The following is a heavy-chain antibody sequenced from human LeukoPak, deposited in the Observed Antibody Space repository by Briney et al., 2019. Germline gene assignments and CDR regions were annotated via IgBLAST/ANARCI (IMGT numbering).Heavy chain of an antibody. CDR2: IIPIFGTA. CDR1: GYTFTSYA. D-gene: IGHD1-26*01. J-gene: IGHJ5*02. Sequence: GASVKVSCKASGYTFTSYAISWVRQAPGQGLEWMGGIIPIFGTANYAQKFQGRVTITTDESTSTAYMELSSLRSEDTAVYYCARDNSGSYHWFDPWGQGTLVTVSS. V-gene: IGHV1-69*05. CDR3: ARDNSGSYHWFDP.